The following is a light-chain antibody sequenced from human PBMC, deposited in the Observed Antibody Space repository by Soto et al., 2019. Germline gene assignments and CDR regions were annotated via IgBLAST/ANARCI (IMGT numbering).Light chain of an antibody. V-gene: IGLV2-8*01. CDR2: EVS. Sequence: QSALTQPPSASGSPGQSVTISCTGTSSDVGGYNYVSWYQHHPGKAPKVLIYEVSKRPSGVPDRFSGSKAGNMASLTVSGLQPEDEGDYYCTSYAGSNAVFGGGTKLTVL. J-gene: IGLJ3*02. CDR3: TSYAGSNAV. CDR1: SSDVGGYNY.